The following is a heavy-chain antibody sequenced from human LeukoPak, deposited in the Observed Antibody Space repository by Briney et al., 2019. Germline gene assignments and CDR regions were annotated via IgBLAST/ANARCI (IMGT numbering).Heavy chain of an antibody. V-gene: IGHV3-74*01. Sequence: VLVSPINIYGSTPSYAHSVKARFTISRDNAKNTLYLQMNSLRAEDTAVYYCARDRYLGLNWGQGTLVTVSS. J-gene: IGHJ4*02. CDR2: INIYGSTP. CDR3: ARDRYLGLN. D-gene: IGHD1-1*01.